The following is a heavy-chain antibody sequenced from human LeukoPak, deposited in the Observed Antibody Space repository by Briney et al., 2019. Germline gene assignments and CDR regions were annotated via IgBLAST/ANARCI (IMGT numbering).Heavy chain of an antibody. D-gene: IGHD2-15*01. CDR1: GFSLSTSGMR. CDR3: ARSGPDALYYSGGSCYSIAFDI. CDR2: IDWDDDK. V-gene: IGHV2-70*04. Sequence: SGPALVKPTQTLTLTCTFSGFSLSTSGMRVSWIRQPPGKALEWLARIDWDDDKFYSTSLKTRLTISKDTSKNQVVLTMTNMDPVDTATYYCARSGPDALYYSGGSCYSIAFDIWGQGTMVTVSS. J-gene: IGHJ3*02.